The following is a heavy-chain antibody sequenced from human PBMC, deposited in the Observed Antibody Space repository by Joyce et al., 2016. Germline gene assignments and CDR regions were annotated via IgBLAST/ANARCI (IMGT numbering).Heavy chain of an antibody. V-gene: IGHV5-10-1*03. Sequence: EVQLVQSGAEVKKPGESLRISCNGSGYSFTSHWISWVRQMPGKGLEWMGRIDPRDSYTDYSPSFEGHVTISVDKTISAAYLQWSSLRASDTAIYYCARHVTDWFDPWGQGTLVTVSS. CDR1: GYSFTSHW. CDR2: IDPRDSYT. D-gene: IGHD3-10*02. J-gene: IGHJ5*02. CDR3: ARHVTDWFDP.